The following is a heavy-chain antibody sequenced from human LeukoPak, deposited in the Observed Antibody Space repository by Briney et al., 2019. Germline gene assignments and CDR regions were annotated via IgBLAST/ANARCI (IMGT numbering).Heavy chain of an antibody. D-gene: IGHD3-10*01. CDR3: ARDQGANHYGSGEFDY. Sequence: PSETLSLTCTVSGGSISSSSYYWGWSRQPPGKGLEWIGSIYYSGSTYYNPSLKSRVTMSVDTSKNQFSLKLSSVTAADTAVYYCARDQGANHYGSGEFDYWGQGTLVTASS. CDR1: GGSISSSSYY. CDR2: IYYSGST. J-gene: IGHJ4*02. V-gene: IGHV4-39*01.